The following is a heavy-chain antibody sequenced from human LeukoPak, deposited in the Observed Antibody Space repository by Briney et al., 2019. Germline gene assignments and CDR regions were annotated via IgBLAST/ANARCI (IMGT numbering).Heavy chain of an antibody. CDR1: GGSISSGGYS. V-gene: IGHV4-30-2*01. D-gene: IGHD3-10*01. Sequence: PSGTLSLTCAVSGGSISSGGYSWSWIRQPPGKGLEWIGYIYHSGSTYYNPSLKSRVTISVDRSKNQFSLKLSSVTAADTAVYYCARDQAGYGMDVWGQGTTVTISS. CDR2: IYHSGST. CDR3: ARDQAGYGMDV. J-gene: IGHJ6*02.